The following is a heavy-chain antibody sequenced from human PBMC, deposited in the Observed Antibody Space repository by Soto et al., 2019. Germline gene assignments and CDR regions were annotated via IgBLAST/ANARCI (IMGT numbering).Heavy chain of an antibody. CDR3: ERSSTGYYYISGDYDDY. J-gene: IGHJ4*02. V-gene: IGHV3-11*05. CDR2: ISSSSGYT. Sequence: QVQLVESGGGLVKPGGSLRLSCAASGFTFSDYSMSWIRQAPGKGLEWVSYISSSSGYTNYADSVKGRFTISRDNAKNSLYLQMSMLRDEDAALYYCERSSTGYYYISGDYDDYWGQGTLVTVSS. CDR1: GFTFSDYS. D-gene: IGHD3-22*01.